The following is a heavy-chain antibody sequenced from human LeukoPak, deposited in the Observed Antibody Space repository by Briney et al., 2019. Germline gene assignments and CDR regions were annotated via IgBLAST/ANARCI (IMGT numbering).Heavy chain of an antibody. CDR3: ARDVEQWLVNYYYYGMDV. CDR1: GFTFGSYW. Sequence: GGSLRLSCAASGFTFGSYWMSWVRQAPGKGLEWVANIKQDGSEKYYVDSVKGRFTISRDNAKNSLYLQMNSLRAEDTAVYYCARDVEQWLVNYYYYGMDVWGQGTTVTVSS. V-gene: IGHV3-7*01. CDR2: IKQDGSEK. D-gene: IGHD6-19*01. J-gene: IGHJ6*02.